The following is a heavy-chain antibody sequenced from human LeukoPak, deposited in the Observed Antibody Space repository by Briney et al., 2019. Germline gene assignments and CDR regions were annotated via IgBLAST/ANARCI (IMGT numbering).Heavy chain of an antibody. CDR2: ISHSGGT. J-gene: IGHJ4*02. CDR3: ARASDTTGYFKAFDL. V-gene: IGHV4-34*01. Sequence: PSETLSLTCAVYCGSFSTYYWSWIRQPPGKGLEWIGEISHSGGTNYNPSLKSRVTISSDTSKNQFSLKLNSVTAADTAMYYCARASDTTGYFKAFDLWGQGTLVTVSS. D-gene: IGHD3-22*01. CDR1: CGSFSTYY.